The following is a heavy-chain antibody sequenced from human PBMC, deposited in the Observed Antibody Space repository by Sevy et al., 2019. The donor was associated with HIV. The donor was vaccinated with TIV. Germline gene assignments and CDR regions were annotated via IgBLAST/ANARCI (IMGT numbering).Heavy chain of an antibody. Sequence: GGSLRLSCAASGFTFRNYDMHWVRQATGKGLEWVSAIGTAGDTYYAGSVKGRFTISIEKAKNSLYLQMSSLRAGDTALYYCARGSSSTKFDYWGQGTLVTVSS. CDR3: ARGSSSTKFDY. CDR2: IGTAGDT. V-gene: IGHV3-13*01. D-gene: IGHD2-2*01. J-gene: IGHJ4*02. CDR1: GFTFRNYD.